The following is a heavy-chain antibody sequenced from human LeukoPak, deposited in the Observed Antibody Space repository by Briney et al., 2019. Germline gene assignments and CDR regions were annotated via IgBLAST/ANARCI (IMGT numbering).Heavy chain of an antibody. V-gene: IGHV4-39*01. D-gene: IGHD6-13*01. CDR2: IYYSGST. Sequence: KPSETLSLTCTVSGGSISSSSYYWGWIRQPPGKGLEWIGIIYYSGSTYYNPSLKSPVTISLDTSKNQFSLKLSSVTAADTAVYYCARLGYSSSRNWFDPWGQGTLVTVSS. CDR1: GGSISSSSYY. CDR3: ARLGYSSSRNWFDP. J-gene: IGHJ5*02.